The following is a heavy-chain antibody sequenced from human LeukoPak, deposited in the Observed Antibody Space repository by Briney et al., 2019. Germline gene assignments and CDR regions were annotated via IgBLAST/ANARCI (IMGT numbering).Heavy chain of an antibody. CDR2: ISAFNGNT. Sequence: GSSVTLSCKASGYTFTSYGISWVRQAPGQGLEWMGWISAFNGNTNYARKVQGRVTMTKDTSTSTAYMELRSLRSDDTAIYYCAREIFDYWGQGTLVTVSS. J-gene: IGHJ4*02. CDR3: AREIFDY. CDR1: GYTFTSYG. V-gene: IGHV1-18*01.